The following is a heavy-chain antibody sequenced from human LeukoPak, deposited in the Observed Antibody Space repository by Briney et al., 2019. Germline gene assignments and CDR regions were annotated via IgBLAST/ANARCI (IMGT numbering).Heavy chain of an antibody. CDR2: INHSGST. CDR3: ARGRVSSSTWHSTYYYYFYMDV. J-gene: IGHJ6*03. V-gene: IGHV4-38-2*02. D-gene: IGHD4-11*01. CDR1: GNSIGTTYY. Sequence: SETLSLTCSVSGNSIGTTYYWGVIRQPPGKGLEWIGEINHSGSTNYNPSLKSRVTISVDTSKNHFSLQLSSVTAADTAVYFCARGRVSSSTWHSTYYYYFYMDVWGKGTTVTVSS.